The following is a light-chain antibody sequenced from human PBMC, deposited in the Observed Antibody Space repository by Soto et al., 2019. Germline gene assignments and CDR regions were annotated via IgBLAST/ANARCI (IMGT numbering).Light chain of an antibody. CDR1: QSVNSY. J-gene: IGKJ1*01. CDR3: HQRNSWPLT. Sequence: EIVLTQSPATLSLSPGERATLSCRASQSVNSYLAWSQQKPGQAPRLLIYDASNRATGIPSRFSGSGSGTDFTLTISSLEPEDFAVYYCHQRNSWPLTFGQGTKVEIK. CDR2: DAS. V-gene: IGKV3-11*01.